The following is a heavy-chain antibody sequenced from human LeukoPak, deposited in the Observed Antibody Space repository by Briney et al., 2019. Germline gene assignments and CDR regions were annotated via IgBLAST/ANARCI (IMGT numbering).Heavy chain of an antibody. CDR1: GYTFTSYG. Sequence: ASVKVSCKASGYTFTSYGISWVRQAPGQGLEWMGWISAYNGNTNYAQKLQGRVTMTTDTSTSTAYMELRSLKSDDTAVYYCARPGDVVPAASGTYYFDYWGQGTLVTVSS. D-gene: IGHD2-2*01. CDR3: ARPGDVVPAASGTYYFDY. CDR2: ISAYNGNT. V-gene: IGHV1-18*01. J-gene: IGHJ4*02.